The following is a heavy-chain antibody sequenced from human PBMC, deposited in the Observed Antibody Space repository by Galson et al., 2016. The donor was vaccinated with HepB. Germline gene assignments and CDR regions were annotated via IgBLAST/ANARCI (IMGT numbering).Heavy chain of an antibody. CDR2: ISGRGDNT. V-gene: IGHV3-23*01. D-gene: IGHD6-6*01. J-gene: IGHJ4*02. Sequence: SLRLSCAASGLTFSSYAMSWVRQAPGKGLEWVSSISGRGDNTYYADSVKGRFTVSRDNSKNTLYLQMNALRVEDTAVYYCAKDSYSSSSRGGYWGQGTLVTVSS. CDR1: GLTFSSYA. CDR3: AKDSYSSSSRGGY.